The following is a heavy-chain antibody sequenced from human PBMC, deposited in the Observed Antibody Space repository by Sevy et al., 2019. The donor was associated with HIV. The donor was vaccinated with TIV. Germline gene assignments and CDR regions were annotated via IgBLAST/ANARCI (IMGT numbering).Heavy chain of an antibody. CDR2: VSVRSGST. Sequence: GGSLRLSCAASGFTFSSYAMSWVRQAPGKGLEWVSGVSVRSGSTYYADSVKGRFTISRDNSKNTLYLDMNSLRAEDTAIYYCAKDRAQLLQYYFDYWGQGTLVTVSS. V-gene: IGHV3-23*01. J-gene: IGHJ4*02. D-gene: IGHD2-2*01. CDR1: GFTFSSYA. CDR3: AKDRAQLLQYYFDY.